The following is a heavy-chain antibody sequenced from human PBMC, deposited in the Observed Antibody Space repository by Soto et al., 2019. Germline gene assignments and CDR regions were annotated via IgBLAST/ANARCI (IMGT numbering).Heavy chain of an antibody. CDR2: IYYSGST. Sequence: SETLSLTCTVSGGSISSYYWSWIRQPPGKGLEWIGYIYYSGSTNYNPSLKSRVTISVDTSKNQFSLKLSSVTAADTAVYYCARVTTGRVDWNDVYYYYMDVWGKGTTVTV. V-gene: IGHV4-59*01. J-gene: IGHJ6*03. CDR1: GGSISSYY. CDR3: ARVTTGRVDWNDVYYYYMDV. D-gene: IGHD1-1*01.